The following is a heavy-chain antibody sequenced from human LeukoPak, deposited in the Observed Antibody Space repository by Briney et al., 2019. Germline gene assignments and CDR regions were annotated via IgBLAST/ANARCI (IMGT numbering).Heavy chain of an antibody. Sequence: GGFLRLSCAASGFTFSTYWMSWVRQAPGKGLEWVANIQQDGSETYYVDSVKGRFTISRDNAQNSLYLQMSSLRAEDTAVYYCARVEDDYGDYYYGMDVWGQGTTVTVSS. CDR1: GFTFSTYW. D-gene: IGHD4-17*01. V-gene: IGHV3-7*01. CDR3: ARVEDDYGDYYYGMDV. CDR2: IQQDGSET. J-gene: IGHJ6*02.